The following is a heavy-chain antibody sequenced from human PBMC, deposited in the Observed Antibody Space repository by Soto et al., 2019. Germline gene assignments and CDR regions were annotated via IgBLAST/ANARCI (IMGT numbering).Heavy chain of an antibody. D-gene: IGHD3-10*01. CDR3: SSLRPPNYYGSVSFYYGMDV. J-gene: IGHJ6*02. CDR2: IYHSGST. V-gene: IGHV4-30-2*01. CDR1: GGSISSGGYS. Sequence: SETLSLTCAVSGGSISSGGYSWSWIRQPPGKGLEWIGYIYHSGSTYYNPSLKSRVTISVDRSKNQFSLKLSSVTAADTAVYFCSSLRPPNYYGSVSFYYGMDVWGQGTTVTVSS.